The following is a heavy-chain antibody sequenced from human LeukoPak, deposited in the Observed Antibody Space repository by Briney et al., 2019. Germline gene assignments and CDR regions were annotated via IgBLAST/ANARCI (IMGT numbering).Heavy chain of an antibody. Sequence: SETLSLTCTVSGGSISRSRYYWGWIRQPPGKGLEWIGSIYYGGSTYYSPSLKSRVTISVDTSKNQFSLKLTSVTAADTAVYYCARVHYGSGSLYYYYYYMDVWGKGTTVTVSS. CDR2: IYYGGST. J-gene: IGHJ6*03. V-gene: IGHV4-39*01. CDR1: GGSISRSRYY. CDR3: ARVHYGSGSLYYYYYYMDV. D-gene: IGHD3-10*01.